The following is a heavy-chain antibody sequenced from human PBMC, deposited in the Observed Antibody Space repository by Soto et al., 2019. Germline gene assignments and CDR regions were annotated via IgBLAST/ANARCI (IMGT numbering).Heavy chain of an antibody. CDR3: ARPPIKYCSSISCSPDYNYYMDV. CDR2: INHSGST. V-gene: IGHV4-34*04. J-gene: IGHJ6*03. Sequence: QVQLQQWGAGLLKPSGTLSLTCGVSGGSLSDYYWSWIRQPPGKGLEWIGEINHSGSTNLNPSLTGRATLSVDMSKDQFSLTLSSVTAADTALYYCARPPIKYCSSISCSPDYNYYMDVWGTGTAVTVSS. CDR1: GGSLSDYY. D-gene: IGHD2-2*01.